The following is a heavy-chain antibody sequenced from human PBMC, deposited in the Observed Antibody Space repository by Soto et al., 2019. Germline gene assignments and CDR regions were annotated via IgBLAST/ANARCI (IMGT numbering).Heavy chain of an antibody. V-gene: IGHV3-23*01. CDR3: AKTIDGWFSAFEI. D-gene: IGHD6-19*01. CDR1: GFIFSSYA. CDR2: ISGSGTTA. Sequence: GGSLRLSCAASGFIFSSYAMSWVRQAPGKGLEWVSAISGSGTTAYYADSVKGRFTFSRDNSKKTMYLQMNSLRAEDTAVYYCAKTIDGWFSAFEIWGQGTMVTVSS. J-gene: IGHJ3*02.